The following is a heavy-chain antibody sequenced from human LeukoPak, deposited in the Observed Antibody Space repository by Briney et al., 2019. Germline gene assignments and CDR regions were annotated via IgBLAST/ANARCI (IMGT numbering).Heavy chain of an antibody. V-gene: IGHV4-59*11. CDR3: ARGGAWSDY. CDR2: IYFTGTT. D-gene: IGHD6-19*01. Sequence: PSETLSLTCTVSGGSISYHYWTWIRQPPGKGLEWIGYIYFTGTTNYNPSLKSRVTISVDTSKNQFSLKLNSVTATDMAVYFCARGGAWSDYWGQGALVTVSS. J-gene: IGHJ4*02. CDR1: GGSISYHY.